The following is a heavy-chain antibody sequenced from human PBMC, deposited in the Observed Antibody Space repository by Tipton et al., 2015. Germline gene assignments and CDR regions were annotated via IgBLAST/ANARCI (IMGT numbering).Heavy chain of an antibody. CDR2: INPNSGGT. CDR1: GYTFTDYY. V-gene: IGHV1-2*02. D-gene: IGHD3-10*01. CDR3: ARDQGHYGSGSFYT. J-gene: IGHJ4*02. Sequence: QLVQSGAEVKKPGASVNVSCKASGYTFTDYYIHWVRQAPGQGLEWMGWINPNSGGTNYAQNFQGRVIMTRDTSISTAYMELRSLRSDDTAMYYCARDQGHYGSGSFYTWGQGTLVTVSS.